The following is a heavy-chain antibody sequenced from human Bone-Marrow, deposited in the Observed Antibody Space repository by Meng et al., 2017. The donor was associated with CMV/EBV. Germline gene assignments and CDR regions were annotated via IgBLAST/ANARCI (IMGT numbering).Heavy chain of an antibody. CDR1: GGSFSGYY. CDR2: INHSGST. J-gene: IGHJ4*02. CDR3: ARVHIHDSSGSFFDY. D-gene: IGHD3-22*01. Sequence: GSLRLSCAVYGGSFSGYYWSWIRQPPGKGLEWIGEINHSGSTNYNPSLKSRVTISVDTSKNQFSLKLSSVTAADTAVYYCARVHIHDSSGSFFDYCGQGTLVTVSS. V-gene: IGHV4-34*01.